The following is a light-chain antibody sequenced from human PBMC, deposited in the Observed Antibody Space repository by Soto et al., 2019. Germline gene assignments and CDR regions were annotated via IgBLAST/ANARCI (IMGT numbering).Light chain of an antibody. CDR2: DAS. V-gene: IGKV3-15*01. CDR3: QQCRNWPLT. J-gene: IGKJ4*01. CDR1: QNVYNN. Sequence: EIVMTQSPATLSVSPGEGATLSCKASQNVYNNLAWYQQRPGQPPRLLIYDASTRATGISARFSCSGYGTECSLTLRSLQSEDFSVYFCQQCRNWPLTFGGGTKVEIK.